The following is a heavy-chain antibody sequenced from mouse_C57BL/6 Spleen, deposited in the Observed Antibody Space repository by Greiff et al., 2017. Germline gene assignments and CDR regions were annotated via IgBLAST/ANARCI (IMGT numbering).Heavy chain of an antibody. CDR2: ISYDGSN. CDR1: GYSITSGYY. V-gene: IGHV3-6*01. J-gene: IGHJ2*01. CDR3: ARAGDYDDY. Sequence: EVKLQESGPGLVKPSQSLSLTCSVTGYSITSGYYWNWIRQFPGNKLEWMGYISYDGSNNYNPSLKNRISITRDTSKNQFFLKLNSVTTEDTATYYCARAGDYDDYWGQGTTLTVSS. D-gene: IGHD2-4*01.